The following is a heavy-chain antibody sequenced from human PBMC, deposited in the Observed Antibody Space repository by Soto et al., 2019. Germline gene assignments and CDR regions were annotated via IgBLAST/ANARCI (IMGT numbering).Heavy chain of an antibody. CDR3: ARGRFLDFWSGYYPENYFDY. Sequence: PSETLSLTCTVSGGSISSYYWSWIRQPPGKGLEWIGYIYYSGSTNYNPSLKSRVTISVDTSKNQFSLKLSSVTAADTAVYYCARGRFLDFWSGYYPENYFDYWGQGTLVTVSS. CDR2: IYYSGST. CDR1: GGSISSYY. V-gene: IGHV4-59*01. J-gene: IGHJ4*02. D-gene: IGHD3-3*01.